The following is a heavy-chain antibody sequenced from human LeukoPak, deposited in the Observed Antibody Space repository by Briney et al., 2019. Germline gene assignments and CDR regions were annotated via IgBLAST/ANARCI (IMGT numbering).Heavy chain of an antibody. CDR3: AREGSDYYGSGSYYRSYYXXMDV. CDR1: GGSISSYY. D-gene: IGHD3-10*01. Sequence: SETLSLTCTVSGGSISSYYWSWIRQPAGKGLEWIGRIYTSGSTNYNPSLKSRVTMSVDTSKNQFSLKLSSVTAADTAVYYCAREGSDYYGSGSYYRSYYXXMDVWGXXTTVTIS. J-gene: IGHJ6*03. V-gene: IGHV4-4*07. CDR2: IYTSGST.